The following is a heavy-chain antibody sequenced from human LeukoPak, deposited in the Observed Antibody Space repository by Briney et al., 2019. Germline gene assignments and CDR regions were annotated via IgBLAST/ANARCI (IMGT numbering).Heavy chain of an antibody. CDR3: ARNHYSGSGSYYTFDY. Sequence: TGGSLRLSCAASGFTVSINYMCWVRQAPGKGLEWVSVIYSGGSTYYADSVKGRFTISRDNSKNTLDLQMNSLRAEDTAVYYCARNHYSGSGSYYTFDYWGQGTLVTVSS. D-gene: IGHD3-10*01. V-gene: IGHV3-66*01. CDR1: GFTVSINY. J-gene: IGHJ4*02. CDR2: IYSGGST.